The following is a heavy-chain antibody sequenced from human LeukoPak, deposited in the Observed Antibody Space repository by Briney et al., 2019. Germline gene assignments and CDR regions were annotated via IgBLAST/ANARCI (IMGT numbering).Heavy chain of an antibody. CDR3: ATRTLYCSTSRCYLDY. Sequence: GGSLRLSCAASGFTFSNYAMGWVRQAPGKGLEWVSSISGSGAGTYYADSVKGRFTISRDNSKNTLYLQMSSLRAADTAVYYCATRTLYCSTSRCYLDYWGRGTLVTVSS. CDR1: GFTFSNYA. D-gene: IGHD2-2*01. V-gene: IGHV3-23*01. J-gene: IGHJ4*02. CDR2: ISGSGAGT.